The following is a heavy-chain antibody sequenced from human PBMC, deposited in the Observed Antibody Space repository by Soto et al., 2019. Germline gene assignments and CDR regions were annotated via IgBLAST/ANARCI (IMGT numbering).Heavy chain of an antibody. CDR3: ARNYYDSSGYYMGSFDL. Sequence: GGSLRLSCAASGFTVSSNYMSWVRQAPGKGLEWVSVIYSGFTTYYADSVKGRFTISRDNSKNTLDLQMNSLRAEDTAVYYCARNYYDSSGYYMGSFDLWGRGTLVTVSS. J-gene: IGHJ2*01. V-gene: IGHV3-66*01. CDR2: IYSGFTT. D-gene: IGHD3-22*01. CDR1: GFTVSSNY.